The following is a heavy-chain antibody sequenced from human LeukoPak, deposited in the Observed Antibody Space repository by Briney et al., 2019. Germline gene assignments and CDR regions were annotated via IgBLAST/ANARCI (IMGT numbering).Heavy chain of an antibody. Sequence: SETLSLTCAVSGGSISSSYYWSWIRQPPGKGLEWIGYIYHSGSTYYNPSLKSRVTISVDRSKNQFSLKLSSVTAADTAVYYCARGRDYYGSGSYYTSRGQGTLVTVSS. CDR1: GGSISSSYY. V-gene: IGHV4-30-2*01. CDR3: ARGRDYYGSGSYYTS. CDR2: IYHSGST. J-gene: IGHJ4*02. D-gene: IGHD3-10*01.